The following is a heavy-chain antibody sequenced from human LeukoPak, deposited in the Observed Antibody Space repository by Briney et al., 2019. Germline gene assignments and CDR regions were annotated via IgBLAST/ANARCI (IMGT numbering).Heavy chain of an antibody. D-gene: IGHD5-18*01. J-gene: IGHJ4*02. CDR3: ARGLGYSYGYGIDN. CDR1: GFTFSSYA. V-gene: IGHV3-33*08. Sequence: EGSLRLSCAASGFTFSSYAMHWVRQAPAKGLEWVAVIWFDGSNEYYADSVKGRLTISRDNSMNTMYLQMNSLRDEDTALYYCARGLGYSYGYGIDNWGQGTLVTVSS. CDR2: IWFDGSNE.